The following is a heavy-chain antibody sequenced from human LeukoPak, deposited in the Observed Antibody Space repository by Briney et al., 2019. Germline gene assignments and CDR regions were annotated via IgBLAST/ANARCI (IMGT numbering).Heavy chain of an antibody. J-gene: IGHJ4*02. CDR3: ARLALQEVGATQTYYLDY. Sequence: SETLSLTCTVSGGSLSDYYWTWVRQPPGKGLDWIGYIYYSGSTKYNPSLKSRVTISVDTSKIQFSLKLSSVTAADTAVYYCARLALQEVGATQTYYLDYWDQGTLVTVSS. V-gene: IGHV4-59*01. CDR2: IYYSGST. D-gene: IGHD1-26*01. CDR1: GGSLSDYY.